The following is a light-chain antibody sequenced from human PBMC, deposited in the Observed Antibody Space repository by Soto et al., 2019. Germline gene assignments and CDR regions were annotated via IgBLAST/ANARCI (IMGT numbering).Light chain of an antibody. CDR2: TAS. J-gene: IGKJ3*01. CDR1: QSVSSSY. CDR3: QQYGSSPFT. V-gene: IGKV3-20*01. Sequence: EIGLTQSPGTLSLSPGERATLSCRASQSVSSSYLAWYQQKPGQAPRLLIYTASRRATGIPDRFSGSGSGTDFTLTISRLEPEDFAVYYCQQYGSSPFTFGPGTKVDIK.